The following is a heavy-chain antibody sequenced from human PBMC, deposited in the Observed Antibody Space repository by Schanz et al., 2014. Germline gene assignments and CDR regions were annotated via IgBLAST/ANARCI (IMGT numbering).Heavy chain of an antibody. CDR2: VIPILGVT. V-gene: IGHV1-69*02. CDR3: ATLDYADAVS. Sequence: VQLEQSGAEVKKPGSSVKVSCKASGGTFSRLTFSWVRQAPGQGLEWMGRVIPILGVTHYAQKFQGRVTITADKSTTTAYMELNSLNSDGTAVYYCATLDYADAVSWGQGTLVTVSS. CDR1: GGTFSRLT. J-gene: IGHJ5*02. D-gene: IGHD4-17*01.